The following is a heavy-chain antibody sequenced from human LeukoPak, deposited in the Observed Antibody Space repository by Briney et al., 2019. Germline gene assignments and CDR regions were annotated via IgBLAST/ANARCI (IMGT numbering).Heavy chain of an antibody. CDR1: GFTFDDYG. CDR3: ASYSSSWYYFDY. Sequence: GGSLRLSCAASGFTFDDYGMSWVRQAPGKGLEWVSGINWNGGSTGYADSVKGRFTISRDNAKNSLYLQMNSLRAEDTALYYCASYSSSWYYFDYWGLGTLVTVSS. J-gene: IGHJ4*02. CDR2: INWNGGST. V-gene: IGHV3-20*04. D-gene: IGHD6-13*01.